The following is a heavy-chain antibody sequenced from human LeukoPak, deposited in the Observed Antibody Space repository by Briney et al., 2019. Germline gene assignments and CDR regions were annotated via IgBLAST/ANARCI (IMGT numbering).Heavy chain of an antibody. CDR3: TRRAWSGWDWYYFDY. CDR1: GFTFSSYC. CDR2: IRSKANSCAT. J-gene: IGHJ4*02. D-gene: IGHD3-3*01. Sequence: GGSLRLSCAASGFTFSSYCMSWVRQASGKGLEWVGRIRSKANSCATAYAASVKGRFTISRDDSKNTAYLQMNSLKTEDTAVYYCTRRAWSGWDWYYFDYWGQGTLVTVSS. V-gene: IGHV3-73*01.